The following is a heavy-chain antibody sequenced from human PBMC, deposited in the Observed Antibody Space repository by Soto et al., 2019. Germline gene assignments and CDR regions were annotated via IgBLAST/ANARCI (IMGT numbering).Heavy chain of an antibody. J-gene: IGHJ4*02. CDR3: ATFTHDSSGYLN. CDR2: IIPILGIA. V-gene: IGHV1-69*02. Sequence: QVQLVQSGAEVKKPGSSVKVSCKASGGTFSSYTISWVRQAPGQGLEWMGRIIPILGIANYAQKFQGRVTITADKSTSTAYIELSSPRSEETAVYYSATFTHDSSGYLNWGQGTLVTVSS. D-gene: IGHD3-22*01. CDR1: GGTFSSYT.